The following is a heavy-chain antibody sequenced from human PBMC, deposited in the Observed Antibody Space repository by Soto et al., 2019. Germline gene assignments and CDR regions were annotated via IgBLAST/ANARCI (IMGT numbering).Heavy chain of an antibody. V-gene: IGHV3-48*02. Sequence: PGGSLRLSCAAPGFTFSSYSMNWVRQAPGKGLEWVSYISSSSSTIYYADSVKGRFTISRDNAKNSLYLQMNSLRDEDTAVYYCARDPSGYSYGYGSWTYYYYGMDVWGQGTTVTVSS. J-gene: IGHJ6*02. CDR3: ARDPSGYSYGYGSWTYYYYGMDV. D-gene: IGHD5-18*01. CDR1: GFTFSSYS. CDR2: ISSSSSTI.